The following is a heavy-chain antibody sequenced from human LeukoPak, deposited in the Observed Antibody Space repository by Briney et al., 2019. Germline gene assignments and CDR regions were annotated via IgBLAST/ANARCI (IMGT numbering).Heavy chain of an antibody. V-gene: IGHV4-4*07. CDR2: IYTSGST. D-gene: IGHD3-10*01. Sequence: PSETLSLTCTVSGGSISSYYWSWIRQPAGKGLEWIGRIYTSGSTNYNPSLKSRVTMSVDTSKNQFSLKLSSVTAADTAVYYCARQGVTMVRGVIIGNWFDPWGQGTLVTVSS. CDR1: GGSISSYY. J-gene: IGHJ5*02. CDR3: ARQGVTMVRGVIIGNWFDP.